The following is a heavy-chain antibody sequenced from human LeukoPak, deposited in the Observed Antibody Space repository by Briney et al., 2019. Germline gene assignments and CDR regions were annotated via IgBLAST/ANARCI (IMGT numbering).Heavy chain of an antibody. D-gene: IGHD3-3*01. J-gene: IGHJ4*02. V-gene: IGHV1-69*13. CDR1: GGTSSSYA. Sequence: ASVKVSCKASGGTSSSYAISWVRQAPGQGLEWMGGIIPIFGTANYAQKFQGRVTITADESTSTAYMELSSLRSEDTAVYYCALWSGYPGVDYWGQGTLVTVSS. CDR2: IIPIFGTA. CDR3: ALWSGYPGVDY.